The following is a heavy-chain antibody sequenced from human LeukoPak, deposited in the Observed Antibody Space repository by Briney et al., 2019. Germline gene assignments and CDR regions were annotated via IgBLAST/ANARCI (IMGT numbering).Heavy chain of an antibody. CDR1: GFTFTDSA. J-gene: IGHJ3*02. Sequence: PGGSLRLSCAASGFTFTDSAMTWVRQAPGKGLEWIGEINHSGSTNYNPSLKSRVTISVDTSKNQFSLKLSSVTAADTAVYYCAKPATDLVVAAIDAFDIWGQGTMVTVSS. V-gene: IGHV4-34*08. CDR3: AKPATDLVVAAIDAFDI. CDR2: INHSGST. D-gene: IGHD2-15*01.